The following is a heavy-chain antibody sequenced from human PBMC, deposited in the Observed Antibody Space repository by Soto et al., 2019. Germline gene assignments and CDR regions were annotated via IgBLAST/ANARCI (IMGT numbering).Heavy chain of an antibody. CDR1: GFTFSSYS. Sequence: EVQLVESGGGLVKPGGSLRLSCAASGFTFSSYSMNWVRQAPGKGLEWVSSISSSSSYIYYADSVKGRFTISRDNAKNSLYLQMNILRAEDTAVYYCARRDSSSWYLDYWGQGTLVTGSS. J-gene: IGHJ4*02. D-gene: IGHD6-13*01. CDR2: ISSSSSYI. V-gene: IGHV3-21*01. CDR3: ARRDSSSWYLDY.